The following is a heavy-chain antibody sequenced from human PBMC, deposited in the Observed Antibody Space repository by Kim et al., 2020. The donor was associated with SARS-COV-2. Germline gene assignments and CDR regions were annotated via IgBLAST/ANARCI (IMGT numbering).Heavy chain of an antibody. Sequence: SETLSLTCAVYGGSFSGYYWSWIRQPPGKGLEWIGEINHSGSTNYNPSLKSRVTISVDTSKNQFSLKLSSVTAADTAVYYCARGLSPETGYSYGYGDFDYWGQGTLVTVSS. J-gene: IGHJ4*02. CDR1: GGSFSGYY. CDR2: INHSGST. CDR3: ARGLSPETGYSYGYGDFDY. V-gene: IGHV4-34*01. D-gene: IGHD5-18*01.